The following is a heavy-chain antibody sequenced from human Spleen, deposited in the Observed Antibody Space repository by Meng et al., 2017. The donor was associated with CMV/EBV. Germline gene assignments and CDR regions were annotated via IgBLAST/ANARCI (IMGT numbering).Heavy chain of an antibody. D-gene: IGHD2-2*01. Sequence: GGSLKISCKGSGYSFTSYWIGWVRQMPGKGLEWMGIIYPGDSDTRYSPSFQGQVTISADKSISTAYLQWSSLKASDTAMYYCARHLGTYCSSTSCYQIDAFDIWGQGTMVTVSS. J-gene: IGHJ3*02. CDR3: ARHLGTYCSSTSCYQIDAFDI. V-gene: IGHV5-51*01. CDR2: IYPGDSDT. CDR1: GYSFTSYW.